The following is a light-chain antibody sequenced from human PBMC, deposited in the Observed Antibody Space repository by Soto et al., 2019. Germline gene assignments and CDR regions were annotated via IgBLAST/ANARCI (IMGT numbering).Light chain of an antibody. CDR1: SSDVGTYNL. CDR3: CSYVGSSSV. Sequence: QSALTQPASVSGSPGQSITISCTGTSSDVGTYNLVSWYQHHPGKAPKLMIYEVNERPSGVSNRFSGSQSGNTASLTISGLQAEDEADYYCCSYVGSSSVFGGGTKVTVL. V-gene: IGLV2-23*02. J-gene: IGLJ2*01. CDR2: EVN.